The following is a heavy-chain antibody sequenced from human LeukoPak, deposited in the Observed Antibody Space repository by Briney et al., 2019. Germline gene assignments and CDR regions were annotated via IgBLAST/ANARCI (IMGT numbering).Heavy chain of an antibody. V-gene: IGHV4-30-2*01. Sequence: SETLSLTCAVSGGSISSGGYSWSWIRQPPRKGLEWIGYIYHSGSTYYNPSLKSRVTISVDRSKNQFSLKLSSVTAADTAVYYCARPRIGGGAFDIWGQGTMVTVSS. D-gene: IGHD3-16*01. CDR1: GGSISSGGYS. CDR2: IYHSGST. CDR3: ARPRIGGGAFDI. J-gene: IGHJ3*02.